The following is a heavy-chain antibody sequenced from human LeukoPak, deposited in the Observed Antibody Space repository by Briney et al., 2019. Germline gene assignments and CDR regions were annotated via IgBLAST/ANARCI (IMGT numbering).Heavy chain of an antibody. CDR2: IDWDDDK. Sequence: SGPALVKPPQTLTLTCTFSWFSLSTSGVRVSWIRQPPGKALEWLARIDWDDDKFYSTSLKTRLTISKYTSKNQVVITMTNMDTVDTATYYCARHLYSSSLSNWFDPWGQGTLVTVSS. CDR1: WFSLSTSGVR. V-gene: IGHV2-70*04. J-gene: IGHJ5*02. D-gene: IGHD6-6*01. CDR3: ARHLYSSSLSNWFDP.